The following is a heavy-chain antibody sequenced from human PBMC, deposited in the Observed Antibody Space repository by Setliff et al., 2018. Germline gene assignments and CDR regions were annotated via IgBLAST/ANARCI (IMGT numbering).Heavy chain of an antibody. D-gene: IGHD1-1*01. J-gene: IGHJ4*02. V-gene: IGHV5-51*01. CDR3: ARHFRNWYFDY. CDR1: GYRFDIYW. Sequence: GESLKISCLISGYRFDIYWIGWVRQMPGKGLEWMGIIYPGDSDTRYSPSFEGHVTVSADKSISTAYLQWSSLKASDTAMYYCARHFRNWYFDYWGQGTLVTVSS. CDR2: IYPGDSDT.